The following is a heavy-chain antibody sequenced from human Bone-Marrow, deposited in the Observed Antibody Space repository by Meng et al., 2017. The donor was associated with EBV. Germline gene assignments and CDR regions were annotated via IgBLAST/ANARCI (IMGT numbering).Heavy chain of an antibody. J-gene: IGHJ4*02. CDR1: GGSFSGYY. V-gene: IGHV4-34*01. D-gene: IGHD6-6*01. CDR3: ASWASSIAARPPYY. CDR2: INHSGST. Sequence: HLQQSGAELLKPSETLSLTCAVNGGSFSGYYWSWIRQHPGKGLEWIGEINHSGSTNYNPSLKSRVTISVDASKNQFSLKLSSVTAADTAVYYCASWASSIAARPPYYWGQGTLVTVSS.